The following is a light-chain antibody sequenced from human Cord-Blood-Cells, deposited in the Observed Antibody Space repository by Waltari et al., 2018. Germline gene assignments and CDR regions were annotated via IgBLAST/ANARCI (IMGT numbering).Light chain of an antibody. CDR1: QGISSY. Sequence: AIRMTQSPSSLSASTGDRVTITCRASQGISSYLAWYQQKPGKDPKLLIYAASTLQSGVPSRFSGSGSGTDFTLTISCQQSEDFATYYCQQYYSYPVSFGQGTKLEIK. CDR3: QQYYSYPVS. J-gene: IGKJ2*01. CDR2: AAS. V-gene: IGKV1-8*01.